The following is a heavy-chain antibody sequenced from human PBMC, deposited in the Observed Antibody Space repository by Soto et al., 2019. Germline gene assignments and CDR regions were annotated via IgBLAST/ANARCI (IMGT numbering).Heavy chain of an antibody. D-gene: IGHD1-26*01. CDR1: GFTFSSYG. CDR3: ARIPGGHYRDI. V-gene: IGHV3-23*01. CDR2: IGGSGIKT. Sequence: QPGGSLRLSCAASGFTFSSYGISWVRQAPGKGLEWVSSIGGSGIKTYYADSVRGRFTISRDNSKNTLYLQMNSLGAEDTAVYYCARIPGGHYRDIWGQGTMVTVSS. J-gene: IGHJ3*02.